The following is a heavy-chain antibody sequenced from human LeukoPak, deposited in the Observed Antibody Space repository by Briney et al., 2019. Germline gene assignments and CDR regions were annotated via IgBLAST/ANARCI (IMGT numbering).Heavy chain of an antibody. CDR1: GYKSTNYW. CDR2: VYLDDSDT. V-gene: IGHV5-51*01. D-gene: IGHD6-19*01. CDR3: ALQIAVAGYDAYDI. Sequence: GESLKISCKSSGYKSTNYWIAWVRQMPGKGLEWTGIVYLDDSDTKYSPSFEGQVTISADKSISSTFLQWSSLKAADTAMYYCALQIAVAGYDAYDIWGQGTMVTVSS. J-gene: IGHJ3*02.